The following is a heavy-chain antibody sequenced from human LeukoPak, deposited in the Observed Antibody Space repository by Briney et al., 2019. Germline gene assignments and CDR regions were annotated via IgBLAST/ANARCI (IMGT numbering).Heavy chain of an antibody. V-gene: IGHV4-31*03. CDR3: ARDLGDGYLANDY. CDR2: FYYSGST. CDR1: GGSISSGAYY. J-gene: IGHJ4*02. D-gene: IGHD5-24*01. Sequence: SETLSLTCTVSGGSISSGAYYWSWIRQHPGKGLEWIGYFYYSGSTYYNPSLKSRVTISVDTSKNQFSLDLSSVTAADTAVYYCARDLGDGYLANDYWGQGTLVTVFS.